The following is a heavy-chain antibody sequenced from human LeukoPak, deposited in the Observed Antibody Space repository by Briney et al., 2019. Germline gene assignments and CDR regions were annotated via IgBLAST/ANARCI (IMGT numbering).Heavy chain of an antibody. Sequence: GGSLRLSCAASGFTFSSYAMHWVRQAPGKGLEWVAVISYDGGNKYYADSVKGRFTISRDNSKNTLYLQMNSLRAEDTAVYYCARDSAPGLLWFGELFFDPWGQGTLVTVSS. CDR3: ARDSAPGLLWFGELFFDP. CDR2: ISYDGGNK. D-gene: IGHD3-10*01. J-gene: IGHJ5*02. V-gene: IGHV3-30-3*01. CDR1: GFTFSSYA.